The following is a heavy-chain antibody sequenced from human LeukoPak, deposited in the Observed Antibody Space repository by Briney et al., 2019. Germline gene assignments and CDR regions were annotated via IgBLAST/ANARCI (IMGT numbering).Heavy chain of an antibody. V-gene: IGHV1-2*02. CDR1: GYTFTVYY. D-gene: IGHD3-10*01. Sequence: EASVRVSCKASGYTFTVYYMHWVRQAPGQGVEWMGWINPNSGDTNFAQKFQGRVAMTGDTSISTAYMELSRLASDDTAIYYCARAYGSGKPNDYWGQGTLATVSS. CDR2: INPNSGDT. CDR3: ARAYGSGKPNDY. J-gene: IGHJ4*02.